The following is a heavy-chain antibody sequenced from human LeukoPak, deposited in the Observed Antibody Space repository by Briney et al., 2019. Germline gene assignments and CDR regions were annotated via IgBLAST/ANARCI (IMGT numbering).Heavy chain of an antibody. CDR1: GGSISSGGYY. CDR3: ARDQVELRRFGGYYYYMDV. CDR2: IYYSGST. D-gene: IGHD1-7*01. V-gene: IGHV4-31*03. Sequence: SETLSLTCTVSGGSISSGGYYWSWIRQHPGKGLEWIGYIYYSGSTYYNPSLKSRDTISVDTSKNQFSLKLSPVTAADTAVYYCARDQVELRRFGGYYYYMDVWGKGTTVTVSS. J-gene: IGHJ6*03.